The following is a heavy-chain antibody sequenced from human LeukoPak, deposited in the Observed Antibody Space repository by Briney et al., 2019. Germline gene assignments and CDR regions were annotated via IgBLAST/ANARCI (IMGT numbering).Heavy chain of an antibody. V-gene: IGHV4-34*01. J-gene: IGHJ5*02. CDR2: INHSGST. CDR1: GGSFSGYY. CDR3: ARGYCRGGSCYSWFDP. D-gene: IGHD2-15*01. Sequence: SETLSLTCAVYGGSFSGYYWSWIRQPPGKGLEWIGEINHSGSTNYNPSLKSRVTISVDTSKNQFSLKLSSVTAADTAVYYCARGYCRGGSCYSWFDPWGQGTLVTASS.